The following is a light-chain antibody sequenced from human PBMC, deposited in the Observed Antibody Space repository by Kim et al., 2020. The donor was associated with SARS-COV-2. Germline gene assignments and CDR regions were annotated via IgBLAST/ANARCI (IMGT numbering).Light chain of an antibody. CDR1: SLRSYY. CDR2: GKN. V-gene: IGLV3-19*01. Sequence: SSELTQDPAVSVALGQTVSITCQGDSLRSYYATWYQQKPGQAPILVIYGKNNWPSGIPDRFSGSSSGNTASLTITGTQAGDEADYYCNSRDSNDNVVFGG. CDR3: NSRDSNDNVV. J-gene: IGLJ2*01.